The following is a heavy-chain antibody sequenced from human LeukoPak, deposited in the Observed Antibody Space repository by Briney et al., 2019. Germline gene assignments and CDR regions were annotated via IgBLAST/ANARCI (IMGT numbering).Heavy chain of an antibody. J-gene: IGHJ6*02. Sequence: GGSLRLSCAASGFTFSSYSMNWVRQAPGKGLEWVSSISSSSSYIYYADSVKGRFTISRDNAKNSLYLQMNSLRAEDTAVYYCARDRRIAAAGIERFYYYYGMDVWGQGTTVIVSS. CDR3: ARDRRIAAAGIERFYYYYGMDV. D-gene: IGHD6-13*01. CDR2: ISSSSSYI. V-gene: IGHV3-21*01. CDR1: GFTFSSYS.